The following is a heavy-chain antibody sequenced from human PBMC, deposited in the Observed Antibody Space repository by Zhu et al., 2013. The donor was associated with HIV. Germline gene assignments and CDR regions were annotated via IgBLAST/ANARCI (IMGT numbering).Heavy chain of an antibody. D-gene: IGHD6-13*01. Sequence: QVQLVQSGAEVKKPGSSVKVSCKASGGTFSSYAISWVRQAPGQGLEWMGGIIPIFGTANYAQKFQGRVTITADESTSTAYMELSSLRSEDTAVYYCARLKLPGIAAAGTGYGMDVWGQGTTVTVSS. CDR3: ARLKLPGIAAAGTGYGMDV. V-gene: IGHV1-69*12. CDR1: GGTFSSYA. J-gene: IGHJ6*02. CDR2: IIPIFGTA.